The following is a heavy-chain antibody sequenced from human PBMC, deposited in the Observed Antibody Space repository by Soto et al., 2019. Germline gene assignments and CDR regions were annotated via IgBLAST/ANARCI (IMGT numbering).Heavy chain of an antibody. CDR1: GYILVNYG. V-gene: IGHV1-18*01. CDR2: ISPYTGNT. CDR3: VMVDNYVTPTPQDV. Sequence: QVQLVQSADEVKKPGASVKVSCKASGYILVNYGIAWVRQAPGQGLEWMGWISPYTGNTHSATKVQGRLTMTTDTSTSTAYMDLGSLTSDDTAVYYCVMVDNYVTPTPQDVWGQGTTVTVSS. D-gene: IGHD3-16*01. J-gene: IGHJ6*02.